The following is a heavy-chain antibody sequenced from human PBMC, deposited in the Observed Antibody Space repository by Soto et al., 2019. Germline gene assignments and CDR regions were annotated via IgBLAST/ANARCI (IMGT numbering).Heavy chain of an antibody. D-gene: IGHD6-19*01. CDR3: ARSVEGHFDY. V-gene: IGHV3-48*02. CDR1: GFRFSIYS. CDR2: ITSDTKTI. J-gene: IGHJ4*02. Sequence: EVQLVASGGNLVQPGGSLRLSCAASGFRFSIYSMNWVRQAPGKGLEWSAYITSDTKTIKYADSVKGRFTISRDNDKNLVYLHMNSLRDEDTAVYYCARSVEGHFDYWGQGTVVTVSA.